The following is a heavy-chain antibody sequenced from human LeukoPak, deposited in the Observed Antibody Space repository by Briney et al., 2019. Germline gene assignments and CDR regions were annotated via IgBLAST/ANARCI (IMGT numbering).Heavy chain of an antibody. V-gene: IGHV3-74*01. CDR2: INGDGSST. CDR1: GFTFSSYW. J-gene: IGHJ3*02. CDR3: ARSMAAGFDI. D-gene: IGHD6-25*01. Sequence: PGGSLRLSCAASGFTFSSYWMHWVRQAPGKGLVWVSRINGDGSSTSYADSVKGRFTISRDNAKYTLYLQMNSLRAEDTAVYYCARSMAAGFDIWGQGTVVIVSS.